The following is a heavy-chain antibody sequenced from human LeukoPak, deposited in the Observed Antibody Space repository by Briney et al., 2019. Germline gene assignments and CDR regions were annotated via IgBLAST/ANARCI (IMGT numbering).Heavy chain of an antibody. D-gene: IGHD2-2*01. CDR2: INQDGSEK. V-gene: IGHV3-7*01. Sequence: GGSLRLSCAASEFTFSNYWMNWVRQAPGKGLEWVANINQDGSEKYYVDSVKGRFTISRDNAKNSLYLQMNSLIAEDTAVYYCARGTSVVIVVVPAALEIDYWGQGTLVTVSS. J-gene: IGHJ4*02. CDR1: EFTFSNYW. CDR3: ARGTSVVIVVVPAALEIDY.